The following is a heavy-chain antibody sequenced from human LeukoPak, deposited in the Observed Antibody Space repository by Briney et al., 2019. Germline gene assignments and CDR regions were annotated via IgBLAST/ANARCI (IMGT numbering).Heavy chain of an antibody. D-gene: IGHD1-26*01. V-gene: IGHV3-48*01. CDR1: GFIFSSYG. J-gene: IGHJ5*02. Sequence: GGSLRLSCAASGFIFSSYGMTWVRQAPGKGLEWVSYISSSSSTIYYADSVKGRFTISRDNAKNSLYLQLNSLRAEDTAVYYCARSLVVGATYPYHWGPGTLVTVSS. CDR3: ARSLVVGATYPYH. CDR2: ISSSSSTI.